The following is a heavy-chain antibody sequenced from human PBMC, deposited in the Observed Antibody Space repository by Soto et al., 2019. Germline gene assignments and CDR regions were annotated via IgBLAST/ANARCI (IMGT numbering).Heavy chain of an antibody. D-gene: IGHD2-15*01. CDR1: GFTFSSYG. V-gene: IGHV3-33*01. CDR2: IWYDGSNK. J-gene: IGHJ6*02. Sequence: GGSLRLSCAASGFTFSSYGMHWVRQAPGKGLEWVAVIWYDGSNKYYADSVKGRFTISRDNSKNTLYLQMNSLRAEDTAVYYCARDWRYCSGGSCYGGMDVWGQGTTVTVSS. CDR3: ARDWRYCSGGSCYGGMDV.